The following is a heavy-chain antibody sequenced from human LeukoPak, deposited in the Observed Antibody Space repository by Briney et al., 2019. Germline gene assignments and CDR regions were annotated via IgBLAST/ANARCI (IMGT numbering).Heavy chain of an antibody. J-gene: IGHJ4*02. V-gene: IGHV4-39*01. CDR2: IYYSGST. CDR3: ARNCSSASCYGYFDF. CDR1: GGSISGNSHY. Sequence: SETLSLTCIVSGGSISGNSHYWGWIRQSPGKGLEWIGSIYYSGSTHYNPSLKSRVTISVDTSKNQFSLKLSSMTAADTAVYYCARNCSSASCYGYFDFWGQGTLVTVSS. D-gene: IGHD2-2*01.